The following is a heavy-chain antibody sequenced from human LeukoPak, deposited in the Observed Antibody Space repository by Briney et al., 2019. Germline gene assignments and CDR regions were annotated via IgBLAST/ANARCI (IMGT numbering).Heavy chain of an antibody. D-gene: IGHD2-2*01. CDR3: AKDFWQVVVPAAIDY. CDR1: GFTFSSYS. V-gene: IGHV3-48*01. J-gene: IGHJ4*02. CDR2: ISSSSSTI. Sequence: GGSLRLSCAASGFTFSSYSMNWVRQAPGKGLEWVSYISSSSSTIYYADSVKGRFTISRDSAKNSLYLQMNSLRAEDTAVFYCAKDFWQVVVPAAIDYWGQGALVTVSS.